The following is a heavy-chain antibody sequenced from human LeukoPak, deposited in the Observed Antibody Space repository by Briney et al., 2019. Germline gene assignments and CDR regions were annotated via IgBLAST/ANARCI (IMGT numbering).Heavy chain of an antibody. V-gene: IGHV1-46*01. CDR1: GYTFTYHY. CDR3: ARESDVGKGFDY. J-gene: IGHJ4*02. CDR2: INPDNGDT. D-gene: IGHD1-1*01. Sequence: ASVKVSCKASGYTFTYHYIHLVRQAPGQGLEWMGIINPDNGDTDYAQRFQGRVTLTRDTSRTTVYMELSSLDSEDTAVYYCARESDVGKGFDYWGQGTLVTVSS.